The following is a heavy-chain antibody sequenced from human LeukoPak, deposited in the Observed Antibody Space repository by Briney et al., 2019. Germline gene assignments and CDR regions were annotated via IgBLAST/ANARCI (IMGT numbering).Heavy chain of an antibody. D-gene: IGHD3-22*01. Sequence: GGSLRLSCAASGFTFSSYEMNWVRQAPGKGLEWVSYISSSGSTIYYADSVKGRFTISRDNAKNSLYLQMNSLRAEDTAVYYCARVNYYDSSGYLWGPQHDAFDIWGQGTMVTVSS. V-gene: IGHV3-48*03. CDR3: ARVNYYDSSGYLWGPQHDAFDI. CDR2: ISSSGSTI. CDR1: GFTFSSYE. J-gene: IGHJ3*02.